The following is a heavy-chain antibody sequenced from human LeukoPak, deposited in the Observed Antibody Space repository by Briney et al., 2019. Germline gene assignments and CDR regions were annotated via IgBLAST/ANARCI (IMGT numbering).Heavy chain of an antibody. CDR2: ISGSGGST. J-gene: IGHJ4*02. CDR1: GFTFSSYA. V-gene: IGHV3-23*01. Sequence: GGSLRLSCAASGFTFSSYAMGWVRQAPGKGLEWVSAISGSGGSTYYADSVKGRFTISRDNSKNTLYLQMNSLRAEDTAVYYCAKDPESAAAVYYFDYWGQGTLVTVSS. CDR3: AKDPESAAAVYYFDY. D-gene: IGHD6-13*01.